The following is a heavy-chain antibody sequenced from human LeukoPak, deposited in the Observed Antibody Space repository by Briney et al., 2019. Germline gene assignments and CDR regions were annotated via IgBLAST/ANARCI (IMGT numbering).Heavy chain of an antibody. V-gene: IGHV1-69*01. D-gene: IGHD1-26*01. Sequence: SVKVSCKASGGTFSSYAFSWVRQAPGQGLEWMGVIIPISGTIKYAQKLQGRVTITADESTGTAYMELSSLRSEDTAMYYCAGGRGEGAFWGQGTMVTVS. CDR3: AGGRGEGAF. J-gene: IGHJ3*01. CDR2: IIPISGTI. CDR1: GGTFSSYA.